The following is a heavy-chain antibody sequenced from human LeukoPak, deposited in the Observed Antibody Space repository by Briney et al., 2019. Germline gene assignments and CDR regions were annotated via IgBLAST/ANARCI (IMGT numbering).Heavy chain of an antibody. CDR1: GFTFSSFW. CDR2: INGDGTST. CDR3: ARGVGFGELLNY. D-gene: IGHD3-10*01. Sequence: PGGILRLSCAASGFTFSSFWMHWVRQAPGKGLEWVSRINGDGTSTTYADSVNGRFAISRDNAKNTLYLQVNSLRAEDTAVYYCARGVGFGELLNYWGQGTLVTVSS. V-gene: IGHV3-74*01. J-gene: IGHJ4*02.